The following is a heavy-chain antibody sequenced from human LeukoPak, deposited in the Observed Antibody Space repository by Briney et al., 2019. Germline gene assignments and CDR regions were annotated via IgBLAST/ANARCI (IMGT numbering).Heavy chain of an antibody. CDR2: LFYSGST. CDR3: AKALSGYDAFDI. Sequence: SGTLSLTCAVSGGSISSSNWWSWVRQPPGKGLEWIGYLFYSGSTNYNPSLKSRVTISVGTSKNQFSLRLSSVTAADTAVYYCAKALSGYDAFDIWGQGTMVTVSS. CDR1: GGSISSSNW. V-gene: IGHV4-4*02. D-gene: IGHD3-22*01. J-gene: IGHJ3*02.